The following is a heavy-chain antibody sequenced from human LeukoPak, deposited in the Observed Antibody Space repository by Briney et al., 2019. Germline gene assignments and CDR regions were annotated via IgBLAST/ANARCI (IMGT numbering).Heavy chain of an antibody. J-gene: IGHJ4*02. Sequence: PGGSLRPSCAASGFIFSNYAMEWVRQAPGKGLEWVSSISSGGSYIYYADSVKGRFTISRDDAKNSLYLQMNSLTAEDTALYYCARLFGGGYGKYYFDFWGQGTLVTVSS. D-gene: IGHD3-22*01. CDR2: ISSGGSYI. CDR3: ARLFGGGYGKYYFDF. V-gene: IGHV3-21*01. CDR1: GFIFSNYA.